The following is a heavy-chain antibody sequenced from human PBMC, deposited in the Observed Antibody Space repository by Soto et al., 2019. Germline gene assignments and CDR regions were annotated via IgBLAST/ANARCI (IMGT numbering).Heavy chain of an antibody. CDR2: ISSSSSYI. J-gene: IGHJ6*02. Sequence: GGSLRLSCAASGFTFSSYSMNWVRQAPGKGLEWVSSISSSSSYIYYADSVKGRSTISRDNSKNTLYLQMNSLRAEDTAVYYCAKEGTTSGYWVFMDVWGQGTTVTVSS. CDR3: AKEGTTSGYWVFMDV. CDR1: GFTFSSYS. V-gene: IGHV3-21*04. D-gene: IGHD3-3*01.